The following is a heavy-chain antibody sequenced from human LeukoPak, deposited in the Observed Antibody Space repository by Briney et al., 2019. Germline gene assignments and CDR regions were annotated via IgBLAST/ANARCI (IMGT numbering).Heavy chain of an antibody. D-gene: IGHD4-17*01. Sequence: ASVKVSCKASGGTFSSYAISWVRQAPGQGLEWMGGIIPIFGTANYAQKFQGRVTITTDESTSTAYMELSSLRSEDTAAYYCARDRWPVTRIQYYYYMDVWGKGTTVTVSS. V-gene: IGHV1-69*05. CDR1: GGTFSSYA. J-gene: IGHJ6*03. CDR3: ARDRWPVTRIQYYYYMDV. CDR2: IIPIFGTA.